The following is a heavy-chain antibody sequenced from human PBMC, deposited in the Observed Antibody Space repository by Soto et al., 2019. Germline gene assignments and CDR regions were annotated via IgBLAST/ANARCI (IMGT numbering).Heavy chain of an antibody. Sequence: QVQLQESGPGLVKPSQTLSLTCTVSGASISGGDYYWTWIRQPPGKGLEWIGSIYYTGNTYSNPSLESRLSISVDPSNNPFALRLTSVTAPDTAIYYCARATYDSSTYYLDYWGQGTLVNVSS. J-gene: IGHJ4*02. CDR1: GASISGGDYY. D-gene: IGHD3-22*01. CDR3: ARATYDSSTYYLDY. V-gene: IGHV4-30-4*01. CDR2: IYYTGNT.